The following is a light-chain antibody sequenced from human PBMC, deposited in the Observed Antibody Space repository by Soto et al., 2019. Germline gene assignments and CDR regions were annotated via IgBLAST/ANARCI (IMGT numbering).Light chain of an antibody. CDR2: DAS. CDR3: QQYNTDSYT. Sequence: DIQMTQSPSTLSASVGDRVTITCRASQGISTWLAWYQQKPGKAPKLLIFDASSLGSGVPSRFSGSGSGTDFTLTISGLQPDDFATYHCQQYNTDSYTFGQGTKLEI. CDR1: QGISTW. V-gene: IGKV1-5*01. J-gene: IGKJ2*01.